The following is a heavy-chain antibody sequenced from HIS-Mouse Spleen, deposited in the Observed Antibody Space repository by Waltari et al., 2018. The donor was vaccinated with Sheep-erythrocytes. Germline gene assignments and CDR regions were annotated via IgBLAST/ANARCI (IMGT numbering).Heavy chain of an antibody. CDR2: IISSSSYI. V-gene: IGHV3-21*01. CDR3: ARDQGDSGSYYYYYGMDV. CDR1: GFTFSSYS. J-gene: IGHJ6*02. D-gene: IGHD1-26*01. Sequence: EVQLVESGGGLVKPGGSLRLSCAASGFTFSSYSMNWVRQAPGKGLECVSSIISSSSYIYYADSVKGRFTISRDNAKNSLYLQMNSLRAEDTAVYYCARDQGDSGSYYYYYGMDVWGQGTTVTVSS.